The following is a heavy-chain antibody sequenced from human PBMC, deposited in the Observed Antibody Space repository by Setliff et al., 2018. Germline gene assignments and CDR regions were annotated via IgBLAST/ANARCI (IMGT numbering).Heavy chain of an antibody. Sequence: GASVKVSCKTSGYTFISYGLSRMRQAPGQGLEWMGWISGYNGNTEYAQNLQGRVTMTMDTSTSTAYMELRSLTSDDTAVYYCARVPRLEWLLPTFDSWGQGTLVTVSS. J-gene: IGHJ4*02. CDR2: ISGYNGNT. V-gene: IGHV1-18*01. D-gene: IGHD3-3*01. CDR3: ARVPRLEWLLPTFDS. CDR1: GYTFISYG.